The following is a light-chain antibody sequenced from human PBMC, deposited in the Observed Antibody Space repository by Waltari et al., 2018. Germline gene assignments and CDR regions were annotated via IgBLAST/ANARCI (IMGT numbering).Light chain of an antibody. J-gene: IGKJ2*01. CDR2: KAS. V-gene: IGKV1-5*03. CDR3: QHYSSYPYT. Sequence: TCRASQSGSHWLSWYQEQPGKAPKLLIYKASDLENGVPSRFSGSGSETEFSLTISGLQPDDFATYYCQHYSSYPYTFGQGTRLEIK. CDR1: QSGSHW.